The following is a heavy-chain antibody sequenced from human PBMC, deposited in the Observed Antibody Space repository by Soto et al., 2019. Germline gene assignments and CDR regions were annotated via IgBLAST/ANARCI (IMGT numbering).Heavy chain of an antibody. CDR2: ISGSGGST. CDR3: ARAAYQYFGVVIDY. D-gene: IGHD3-3*01. V-gene: IGHV3-23*01. J-gene: IGHJ4*02. Sequence: GGSLRLSCAASGFTFSSYAMSWVRQAPGKGLEWVAAISGSGGSTYYADSVKGRFTISRDNSKNTLYLQMNSLRAEDTAVYYCARAAYQYFGVVIDYWGQGTLVTVSS. CDR1: GFTFSSYA.